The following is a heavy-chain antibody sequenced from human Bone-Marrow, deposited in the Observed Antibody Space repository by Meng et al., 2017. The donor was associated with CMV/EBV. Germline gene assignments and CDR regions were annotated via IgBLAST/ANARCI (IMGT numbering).Heavy chain of an antibody. CDR2: IRWDGGIT. CDR1: GFTFDDYT. D-gene: IGHD3-16*01. Sequence: GESLKISCAASGFTFDDYTMHWVRQAPGRGLEWISLIRWDGGITYYADSVKGRFTISKDNSKSSLHLQMNSLRTEDTALYYCAKGEHRGGEYVDAFDIWGQGPMVTVSS. V-gene: IGHV3-43*01. CDR3: AKGEHRGGEYVDAFDI. J-gene: IGHJ3*02.